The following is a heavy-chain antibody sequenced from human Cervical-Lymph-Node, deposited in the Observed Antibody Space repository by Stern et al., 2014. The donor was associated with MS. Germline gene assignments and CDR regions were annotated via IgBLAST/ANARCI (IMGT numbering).Heavy chain of an antibody. CDR3: ARPLRQWTASDPLDI. CDR1: GGSISSYY. Sequence: QVQLVQSGPGLVKPSETLSLTCTVSGGSISSYYWSWIRQPPGKGLEWIGYVYKTGSTNYNPSLKGGVTISGDTSKSEFSLNLHSVTAADTAVYYCARPLRQWTASDPLDIWGQGTMVTVSS. D-gene: IGHD6-19*01. V-gene: IGHV4-59*08. CDR2: VYKTGST. J-gene: IGHJ3*02.